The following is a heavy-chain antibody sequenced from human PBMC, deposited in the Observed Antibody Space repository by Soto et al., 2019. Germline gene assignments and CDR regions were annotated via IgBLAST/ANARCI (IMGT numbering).Heavy chain of an antibody. D-gene: IGHD5-18*01. V-gene: IGHV3-53*01. Sequence: PGGSLRLSCVVSGCSVSGSSIFWVRQATGKGLEWVSLMHRGGSTDNADSVKGRFTTSRDKSKNTLYLHMNGLRVEDTAVYYCARVNTTLVDHFDCWGQGTLVTVSS. CDR1: GCSVSGSS. J-gene: IGHJ4*02. CDR2: MHRGGST. CDR3: ARVNTTLVDHFDC.